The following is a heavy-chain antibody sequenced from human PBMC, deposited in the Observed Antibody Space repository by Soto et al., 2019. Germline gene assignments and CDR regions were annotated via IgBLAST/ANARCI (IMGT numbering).Heavy chain of an antibody. CDR2: IYYSGST. D-gene: IGHD3-3*01. Sequence: TSETLSLTCTVSGGSISSGGYYWSWIRQHPGKGLEWIGYIYYSGSTYYNPSLKSRVTISVDTSKNQFSLKLSSVTAADTAVYYCARAAYKYYDFWSGPSHAFDIWGQGTMVTVSS. V-gene: IGHV4-31*03. J-gene: IGHJ3*02. CDR1: GGSISSGGYY. CDR3: ARAAYKYYDFWSGPSHAFDI.